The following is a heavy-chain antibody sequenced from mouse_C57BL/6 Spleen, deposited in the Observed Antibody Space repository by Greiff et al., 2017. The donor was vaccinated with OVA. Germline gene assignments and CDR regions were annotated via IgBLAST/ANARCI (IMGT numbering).Heavy chain of an antibody. CDR3: ARGGAYYYGSSYDAMDY. D-gene: IGHD1-1*01. J-gene: IGHJ4*01. CDR2: IYPRDGST. Sequence: VKLMESGPELVKPGASVKLSCKASGYTFTSYDINWVKQRPGQGLEWIGWIYPRDGSTKYNEKFKGKATLTVDTSSSTAYMELHSLTSEDSAVYFCARGGAYYYGSSYDAMDYWGQGTSVTVSS. V-gene: IGHV1-85*01. CDR1: GYTFTSYD.